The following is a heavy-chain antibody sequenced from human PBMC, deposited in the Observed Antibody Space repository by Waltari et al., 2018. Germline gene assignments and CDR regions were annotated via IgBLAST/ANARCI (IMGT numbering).Heavy chain of an antibody. CDR2: ISGSGGST. CDR1: AFTFSNYA. V-gene: IGHV3-23*01. J-gene: IGHJ6*02. D-gene: IGHD1-1*01. Sequence: EVQLLESGGGLVQPGESLRLSCVASAFTFSNYAMSWVRQAPGKGLEWVSAISGSGGSTYDADSVKGRFTISRDNSKNTLYLQMNSLRDEDTAIYYCAKGTASKYYYGMDVWGQGTTVTVSS. CDR3: AKGTASKYYYGMDV.